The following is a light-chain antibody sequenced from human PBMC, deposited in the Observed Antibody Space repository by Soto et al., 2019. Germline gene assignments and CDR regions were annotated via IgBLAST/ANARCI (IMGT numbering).Light chain of an antibody. Sequence: DIQMTQSPSSLSASVGDRVTITCRASQNINSFLGWYQQEPGKAPKSLIYGASTLQSGVPSRFSGSGSGTDYTLTISSLQPEDFATYYCQQFSSYPHTFGQGTKLEIK. CDR1: QNINSF. V-gene: IGKV1D-16*01. CDR2: GAS. J-gene: IGKJ2*01. CDR3: QQFSSYPHT.